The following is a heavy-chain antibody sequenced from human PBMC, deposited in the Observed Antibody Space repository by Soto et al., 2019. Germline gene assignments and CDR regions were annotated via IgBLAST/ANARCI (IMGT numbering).Heavy chain of an antibody. J-gene: IGHJ6*02. CDR3: ARVPSPFDYYYAMDV. D-gene: IGHD3-16*01. V-gene: IGHV4-30-4*01. CDR1: GDSISSGNKY. Sequence: SETLSLTCTVSGDSISSGNKYWSWIRQAPVKGLGWIGYIFSSGTTYYNPSLKSRLTMSLDTSQNQFSLRLASVTDADSAVYYCARVPSPFDYYYAMDVWGQGTTVTVSS. CDR2: IFSSGTT.